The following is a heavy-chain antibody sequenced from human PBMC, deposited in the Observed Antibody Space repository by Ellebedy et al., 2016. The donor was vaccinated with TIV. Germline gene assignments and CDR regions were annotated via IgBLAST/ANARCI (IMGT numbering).Heavy chain of an antibody. J-gene: IGHJ5*02. CDR2: IYYSGST. V-gene: IGHV4-59*01. Sequence: MPSKTLSLTCTVSGGSISSYYWSWIRQPPGKGLEWMWYIYYSGSTNYNPALKSRVTITVDTAKNKFSMKLSSVTAADTAVYYCAGGDRIAAAGTSWFDPWGQGTLVTVSS. CDR1: GGSISSYY. CDR3: AGGDRIAAAGTSWFDP. D-gene: IGHD6-13*01.